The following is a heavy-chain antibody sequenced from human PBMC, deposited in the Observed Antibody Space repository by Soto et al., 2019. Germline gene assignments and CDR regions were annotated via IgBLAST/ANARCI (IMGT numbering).Heavy chain of an antibody. J-gene: IGHJ4*02. CDR2: IYYSGST. CDR1: GGSISSGGYY. D-gene: IGHD3-10*01. CDR3: ARANWPYGSGSIGVYYFDY. V-gene: IGHV4-31*03. Sequence: SETLSLTCTVSGGSISSGGYYWSWIRQHPGKGLEWIGYIYYSGSTYYNPSLKSRVTISVDTSKNQFSLKLSSVTAADTAVYYCARANWPYGSGSIGVYYFDYWGQGTLVTVSS.